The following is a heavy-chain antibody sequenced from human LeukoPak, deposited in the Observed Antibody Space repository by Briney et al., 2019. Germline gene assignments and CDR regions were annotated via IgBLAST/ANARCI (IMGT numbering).Heavy chain of an antibody. V-gene: IGHV3-30*02. D-gene: IGHD6-19*01. CDR1: GFTFSSYG. CDR3: AKVVTWQWLVAGFDY. Sequence: GGSLRLSCAASGFTFSSYGMHWVRQAPGKGLEWVAFIRYDGSNKYYADSVKGRFTISRDNSKNTLYLQMNSLRAEDTAVYYCAKVVTWQWLVAGFDYWGQGTLVTVSS. CDR2: IRYDGSNK. J-gene: IGHJ4*02.